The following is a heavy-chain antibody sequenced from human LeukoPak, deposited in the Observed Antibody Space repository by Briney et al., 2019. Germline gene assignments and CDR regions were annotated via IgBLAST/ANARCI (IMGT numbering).Heavy chain of an antibody. Sequence: PSETLSLTCAVSGGSISSSNWWSWVRQPPGKGLEWIGEIIHSGSTNYNPSLKSRVTMSIDNSKNQFSLELISVTATDTAVYYSATYYESSGYRLDYWGQGTLVTVSS. CDR2: IIHSGST. CDR3: ATYYESSGYRLDY. D-gene: IGHD3-22*01. CDR1: GGSISSSNW. V-gene: IGHV4-4*02. J-gene: IGHJ4*02.